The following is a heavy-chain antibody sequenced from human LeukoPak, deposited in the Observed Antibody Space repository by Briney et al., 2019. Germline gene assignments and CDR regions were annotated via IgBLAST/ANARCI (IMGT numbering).Heavy chain of an antibody. D-gene: IGHD6-13*01. CDR3: ARDKENPYSSSYIDY. CDR1: GFTFSSYA. V-gene: IGHV3-30-3*01. J-gene: IGHJ4*02. Sequence: GGSLRLSCAASGFTFSSYAMHWVRQAPGKGLEGVAVISYDGSNKYYADSVKGRFTISRDNSKNTLYLQMNSLRAEDTAVYYCARDKENPYSSSYIDYWRQGTLVTVSS. CDR2: ISYDGSNK.